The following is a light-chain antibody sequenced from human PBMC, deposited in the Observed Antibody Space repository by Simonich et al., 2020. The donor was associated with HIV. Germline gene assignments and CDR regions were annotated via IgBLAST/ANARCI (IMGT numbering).Light chain of an antibody. V-gene: IGLV2-23*03. Sequence: QSALTQPASVSGSPGQSITISCTGTSSDVGRYNLVSWYQQPPGKDPKLMIYEGNYRPSGVSTRFSGSKSGNTASLAISGLQAEDEADYYCCSYAGSSTFHVVFGGGTKLTVL. CDR3: CSYAGSSTFHVV. J-gene: IGLJ2*01. CDR2: EGN. CDR1: SSDVGRYNL.